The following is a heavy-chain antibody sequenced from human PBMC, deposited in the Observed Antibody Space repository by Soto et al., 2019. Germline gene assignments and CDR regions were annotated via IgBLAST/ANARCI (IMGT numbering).Heavy chain of an antibody. V-gene: IGHV3-7*03. D-gene: IGHD4-17*01. Sequence: EVQLVESGGGLVQPGGSLRLSCTTSGFSFSSFWMIWVRQAPGKGLEWVAIIKQDGSEKHYVDSVKGRFTVSRDNAEKSLYLQMDSLRPDDTAVYYCVRGYSDYKDYFAYWGQGDLVTVSS. J-gene: IGHJ4*02. CDR3: VRGYSDYKDYFAY. CDR2: IKQDGSEK. CDR1: GFSFSSFW.